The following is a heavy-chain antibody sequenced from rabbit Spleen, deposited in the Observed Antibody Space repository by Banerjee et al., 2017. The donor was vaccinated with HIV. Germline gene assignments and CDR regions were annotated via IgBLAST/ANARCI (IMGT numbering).Heavy chain of an antibody. J-gene: IGHJ6*01. CDR3: ARDTSSSFSSYGMDL. Sequence: QSLEESGGDLVKPGASLTLTCIASGVSFSGNSYICWVRQAPGKGLEWIVCIDTGYSGFTYFATWAKGRFTISKTSSTTVTLQLTRLTAADTATYFCARDTSSSFSSYGMDLWGPGTLVTVS. V-gene: IGHV1S40*01. D-gene: IGHD1-1*01. CDR2: IDTGYSGFT. CDR1: GVSFSGNSY.